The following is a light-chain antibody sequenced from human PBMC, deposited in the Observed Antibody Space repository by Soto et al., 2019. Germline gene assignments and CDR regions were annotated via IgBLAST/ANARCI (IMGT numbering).Light chain of an antibody. J-gene: IGKJ2*01. V-gene: IGKV3D-20*01. CDR2: DAS. CDR1: QSVNSSY. Sequence: EIVLTQSPATLSLSPGERATLSCGASQSVNSSYLAWYQQKPGLAPRLLIYDASRRATGIPDRFSGSGSGTDFTLTISRLEPEDFAVYYCQQYGSSPYTFGQGTKLEIK. CDR3: QQYGSSPYT.